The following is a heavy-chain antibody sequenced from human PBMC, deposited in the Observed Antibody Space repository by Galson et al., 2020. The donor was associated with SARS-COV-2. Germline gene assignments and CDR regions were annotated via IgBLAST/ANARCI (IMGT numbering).Heavy chain of an antibody. CDR1: GFTFSDYY. J-gene: IGHJ4*02. D-gene: IGHD3-10*01. V-gene: IGHV3-11*01. CDR2: ISDSGRTI. CDR3: AREAYGSGGYGGAADY. Sequence: AGGSLRLSCAASGFTFSDYYMSWIRQAPGKGLEWISYISDSGRTIYYADSVKGRFTISRDNAKNSLHLQMDSLRAEDTAVYFCAREAYGSGGYGGAADYWGQGTLVTVSS.